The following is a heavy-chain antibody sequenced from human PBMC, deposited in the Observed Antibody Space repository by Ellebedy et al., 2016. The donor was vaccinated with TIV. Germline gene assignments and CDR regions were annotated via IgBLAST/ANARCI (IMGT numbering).Heavy chain of an antibody. Sequence: KVSCXGSRYSFATFWIGWVRQMPGKGLEWVGIIYPGDSQTRYSPSFQGQVTISTDKSITTAYLQWSSLEASDTAMYYCARQGRKDGSGSYSMNWGQGTLVTVSS. D-gene: IGHD3-10*01. J-gene: IGHJ4*02. CDR1: RYSFATFW. CDR2: IYPGDSQT. V-gene: IGHV5-51*01. CDR3: ARQGRKDGSGSYSMN.